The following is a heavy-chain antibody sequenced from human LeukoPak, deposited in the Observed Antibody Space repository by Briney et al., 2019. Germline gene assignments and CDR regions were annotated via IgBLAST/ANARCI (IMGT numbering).Heavy chain of an antibody. J-gene: IGHJ4*02. CDR1: GFTFRDYT. Sequence: GRSVRLSCAASGFTFRDYTMHWVRQAPGKGLEWVAVITYDGSNKFFADSVKGRFTISRDNSKNTLYLQMNSLRDEDTAVYYCARDTPNDFGSAMGRGYFEFWGQGTLVTVSS. V-gene: IGHV3-30-3*01. CDR3: ARDTPNDFGSAMGRGYFEF. D-gene: IGHD3-10*01. CDR2: ITYDGSNK.